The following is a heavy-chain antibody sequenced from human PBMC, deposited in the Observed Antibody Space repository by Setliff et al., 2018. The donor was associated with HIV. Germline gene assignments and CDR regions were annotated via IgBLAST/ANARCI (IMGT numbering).Heavy chain of an antibody. CDR3: ARGPQSYVDVVPTIGRYYFDY. D-gene: IGHD5-12*01. Sequence: ASVKVSCKASGFTFTGYYLHWVRQAPGQGLEWMGWINPHSCGTNYAQNFHGRVTMTRDTSISTAYMELSRLRSDDTAVFYCARGPQSYVDVVPTIGRYYFDYWGQGTLVTVSS. CDR1: GFTFTGYY. V-gene: IGHV1-2*02. J-gene: IGHJ4*02. CDR2: INPHSCGT.